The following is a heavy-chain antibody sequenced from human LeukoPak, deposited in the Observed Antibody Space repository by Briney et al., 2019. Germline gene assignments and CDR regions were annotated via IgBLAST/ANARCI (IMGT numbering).Heavy chain of an antibody. CDR2: ISWNSGSI. Sequence: GGSLRLSCAASGFTFDDYAMHWVRQAPGKGLEWVSGISWNSGSIGYADSVKGRFTISRDNAKNSLYLQMNSLRAEDTAVYYCARQQLVTRNANFDYWGQGTLVTVSS. J-gene: IGHJ4*02. V-gene: IGHV3-9*01. D-gene: IGHD6-13*01. CDR1: GFTFDDYA. CDR3: ARQQLVTRNANFDY.